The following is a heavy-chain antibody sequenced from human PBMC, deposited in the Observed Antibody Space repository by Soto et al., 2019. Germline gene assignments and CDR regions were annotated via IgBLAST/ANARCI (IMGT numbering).Heavy chain of an antibody. CDR2: IIPIFGTS. CDR3: AIDTGYCSRTSCDLDWFDP. D-gene: IGHD2-2*01. V-gene: IGHV1-69*13. Sequence: ASVTVSCKASVVTFSSYAISWVRQAPGQGLEWMGGIIPIFGTSNYAQKFQGRVTITADESTITAYMELSSMRSEDTSVYYCAIDTGYCSRTSCDLDWFDPWGQGTLDTVSS. J-gene: IGHJ5*02. CDR1: VVTFSSYA.